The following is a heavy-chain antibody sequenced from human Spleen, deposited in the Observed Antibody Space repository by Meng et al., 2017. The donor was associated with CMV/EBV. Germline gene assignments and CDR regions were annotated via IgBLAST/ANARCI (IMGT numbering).Heavy chain of an antibody. CDR3: AKDRGYRTYNGLDV. CDR1: GFTFDSYA. V-gene: IGHV3-23*01. Sequence: GGSLRLSCAASGFTFDSYAMSWVRQAPGKGLEWVSAISGGGDDTYYADSVRGQFTISRDNSKNTVYLQMSSLRAEDTAIYYCAKDRGYRTYNGLDVWGQGTTVTVSS. D-gene: IGHD3-10*01. CDR2: ISGGGDDT. J-gene: IGHJ6*02.